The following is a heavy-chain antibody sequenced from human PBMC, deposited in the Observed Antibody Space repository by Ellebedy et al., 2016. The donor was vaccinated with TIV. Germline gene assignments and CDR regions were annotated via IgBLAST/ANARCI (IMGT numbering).Heavy chain of an antibody. CDR1: GGSISSYY. V-gene: IGHV4-4*07. CDR3: ARGNVPPLPYGMDV. Sequence: SETLSLTCTVSGGSISSYYWSWIRQPAGEGLEWIGRIYTSGSTNYNPSLKSRVTMSVDTSKNQFSLKLSSVTAADTAVYYRARGNVPPLPYGMDVWGQGTTVTVSS. J-gene: IGHJ6*02. D-gene: IGHD1-1*01. CDR2: IYTSGST.